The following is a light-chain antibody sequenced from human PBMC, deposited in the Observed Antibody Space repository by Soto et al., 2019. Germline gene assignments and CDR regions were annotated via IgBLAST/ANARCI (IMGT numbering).Light chain of an antibody. CDR1: QSISRH. J-gene: IGKJ5*01. V-gene: IGKV1-39*01. CDR3: QQGYSTPVT. CDR2: GAS. Sequence: DIHMTQSPSSLSPSVGDRATLTCRASQSISRHLNWYQQKAGRAPRLLIYGASNLQSGVPSRFSGSGSGTEFTLTISSLLPEDFATYYCQQGYSTPVTFGQGTR.